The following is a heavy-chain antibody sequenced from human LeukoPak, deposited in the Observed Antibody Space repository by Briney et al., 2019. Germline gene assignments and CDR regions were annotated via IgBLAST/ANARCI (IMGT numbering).Heavy chain of an antibody. V-gene: IGHV1-24*01. CDR3: ATDKWLQPDAFDI. J-gene: IGHJ3*02. D-gene: IGHD5-24*01. Sequence: KFQGRVTMTEDTSTDTAYMELSNLRSEDTAVYYCATDKWLQPDAFDIWGQGTVITVSS.